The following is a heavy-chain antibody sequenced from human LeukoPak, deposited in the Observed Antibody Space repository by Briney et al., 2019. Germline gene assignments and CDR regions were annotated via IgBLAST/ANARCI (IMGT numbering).Heavy chain of an antibody. CDR2: IYYSGST. Sequence: SETLSLTCAVYGGSFSGYYWSWIRQPPGKGLEWIGSIYYSGSTYYNPSLKSRVTISVDTSKNQFSLKLSSVTAADTAVYYCARHDGPYYYGSGSYYNKDYWGQGTLVTVSS. J-gene: IGHJ4*02. D-gene: IGHD3-10*01. CDR3: ARHDGPYYYGSGSYYNKDY. V-gene: IGHV4-34*01. CDR1: GGSFSGYY.